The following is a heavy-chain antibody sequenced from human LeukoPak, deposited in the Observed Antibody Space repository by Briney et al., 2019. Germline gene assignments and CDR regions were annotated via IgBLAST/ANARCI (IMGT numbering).Heavy chain of an antibody. CDR3: ARVVVPAAIGYNYYYYYMDV. J-gene: IGHJ6*03. CDR1: GYTFTSYD. D-gene: IGHD2-2*01. Sequence: ASVKVSCKASGYTFTSYDINWVRQATGQGLEWMGWMNPNSGNTGYAQKFQGRVTMTRNTSISTAYMELSSLRSEDTAVYYCARVVVPAAIGYNYYYYYMDVWGKGTTVTVSS. V-gene: IGHV1-8*01. CDR2: MNPNSGNT.